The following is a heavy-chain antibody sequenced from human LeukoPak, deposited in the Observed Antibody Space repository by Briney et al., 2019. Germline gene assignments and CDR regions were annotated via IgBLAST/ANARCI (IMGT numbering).Heavy chain of an antibody. D-gene: IGHD3-10*01. V-gene: IGHV3-74*03. J-gene: IGHJ6*04. CDR1: GFSFSTSW. CDR3: ARDRFYIPDV. Sequence: GGSLRLSCAASGFSFSTSWMHWVRQVPGKGLVWVSLINSDTSSTTYADSVKGRFTISRDNAKNTVYLQMNSLRPEDTAVYYCARDRFYIPDVWGKGTTVTVSS. CDR2: INSDTSST.